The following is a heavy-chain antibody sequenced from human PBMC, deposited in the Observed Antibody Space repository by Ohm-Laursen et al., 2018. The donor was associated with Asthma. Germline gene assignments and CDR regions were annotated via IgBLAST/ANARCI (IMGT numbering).Heavy chain of an antibody. D-gene: IGHD3-22*01. V-gene: IGHV4-31*03. Sequence: SQTLSLTCTVSGGSISSGGYYWSWIRQHPGKGLEWIGYIYHTGNTYYNPSLKSRFTISVDTSKNQFSLRLSSVTAADTAVYYCARARHTSYEESSGYYCFDYWGQGTLVTVSS. CDR3: ARARHTSYEESSGYYCFDY. J-gene: IGHJ4*02. CDR1: GGSISSGGYY. CDR2: IYHTGNT.